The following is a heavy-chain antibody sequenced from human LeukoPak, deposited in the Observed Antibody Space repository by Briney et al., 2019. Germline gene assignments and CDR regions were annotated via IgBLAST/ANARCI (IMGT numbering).Heavy chain of an antibody. CDR3: ARDLAFFALSL. Sequence: HPGRSLRLSCAASGFIFSNYGMHWLRQAPGKGPEWVTGIDYNGRKTYYTESVKGRFTPSRDDSTSTLYLQMNSLRSEDTAVYYCARDLAFFALSLGGQGTLVTVSS. CDR2: IDYNGRKT. D-gene: IGHD3/OR15-3a*01. V-gene: IGHV3-30*12. J-gene: IGHJ4*02. CDR1: GFIFSNYG.